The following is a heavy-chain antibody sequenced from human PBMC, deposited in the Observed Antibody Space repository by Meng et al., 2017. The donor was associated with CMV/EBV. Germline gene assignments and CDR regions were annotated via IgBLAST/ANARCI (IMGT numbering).Heavy chain of an antibody. D-gene: IGHD3-3*01. CDR1: GFTFSSYW. CDR2: IRYDVSNK. CDR3: AKGEVLLFLEWFPPERAYGMDV. Sequence: GGSLRLSCAASGFTFSSYWMHWVRQAPGKGLEWVAFIRYDVSNKYYADSVKGRFTISRDNSKNTLYLQMNSLRAEDTAVYYCAKGEVLLFLEWFPPERAYGMDVWGQGTTVTVSS. J-gene: IGHJ6*02. V-gene: IGHV3-30*02.